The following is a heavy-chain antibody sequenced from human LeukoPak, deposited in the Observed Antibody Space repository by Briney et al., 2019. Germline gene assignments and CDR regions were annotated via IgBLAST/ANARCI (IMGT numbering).Heavy chain of an antibody. J-gene: IGHJ4*02. D-gene: IGHD1-7*01. CDR1: GGSISNSTYY. V-gene: IGHV4-39*01. CDR3: VRGSRELYYFDY. Sequence: SETLSLTCSVSGGSISNSTYYWGWIRQPPGKGLEWVGNIYYSGSTYYNPSLKGRVTIFVDTSKNQFSLKLSSVTAADTAVYYCVRGSRELYYFDYWGQGTLVTVSS. CDR2: IYYSGST.